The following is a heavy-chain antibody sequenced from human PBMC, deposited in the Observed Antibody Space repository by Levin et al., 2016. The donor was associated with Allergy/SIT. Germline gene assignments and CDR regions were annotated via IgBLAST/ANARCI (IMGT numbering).Heavy chain of an antibody. D-gene: IGHD6-19*01. CDR1: GYTFTSYG. V-gene: IGHV1-18*01. CDR3: ARVSKQWLVYYYYYGMDV. CDR2: ISAYNGNT. J-gene: IGHJ6*02. Sequence: ASVKVSCKASGYTFTSYGISWVRQAPGQGLEWMGWISAYNGNTNYAQKLQGRVTMTTDTSTSTAYMELRSLRSDDTAVYYCARVSKQWLVYYYYYGMDVWGQGTTVTVSS.